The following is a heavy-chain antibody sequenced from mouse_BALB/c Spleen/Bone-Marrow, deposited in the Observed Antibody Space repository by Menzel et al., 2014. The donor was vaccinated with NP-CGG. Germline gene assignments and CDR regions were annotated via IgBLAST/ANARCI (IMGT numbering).Heavy chain of an antibody. J-gene: IGHJ4*01. CDR1: GYNFISYW. D-gene: IGHD2-4*01. CDR3: ARNYDYDGGYYAMDY. V-gene: IGHV1-7*01. Sequence: QVQLKESGAELAKPGASVKMSCKASGYNFISYWMHWVKQRPGQGLEWIGYINPSTGYTEYNQKFKDKATLTADKSSSKAYMQLGSLTSEDSAVYYCARNYDYDGGYYAMDYWGQGTSVTVSS. CDR2: INPSTGYT.